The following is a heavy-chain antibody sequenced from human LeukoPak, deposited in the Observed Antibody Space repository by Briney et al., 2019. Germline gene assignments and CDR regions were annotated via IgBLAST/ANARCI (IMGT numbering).Heavy chain of an antibody. Sequence: KPSETLSLTCAVYGGSFSNYYWSWIRQPPGKGLEWIGEINHSGNTNYNPSLKSRVTISVDTSKNQFSLKLSSVTAEDTAVYYCARDRGQQPVDYWGQGTLVTVSS. CDR3: ARDRGQQPVDY. V-gene: IGHV4-34*01. CDR1: GGSFSNYY. CDR2: INHSGNT. D-gene: IGHD6-13*01. J-gene: IGHJ4*02.